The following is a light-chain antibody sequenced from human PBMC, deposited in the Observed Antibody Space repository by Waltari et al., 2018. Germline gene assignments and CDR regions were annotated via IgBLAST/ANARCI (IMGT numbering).Light chain of an antibody. CDR3: GTWDNNLSALV. J-gene: IGLJ2*01. V-gene: IGLV1-51*02. CDR2: ENA. Sequence: QSVLTQPPSVSAAPGQKVTISCSGSTSNIGNHYVSWYQQPPGAAPKVFNHENAKQPAVIPDRFAGSKSGTSASLCITGLQTGDEATYYCGTWDNNLSALVFGGGTKLTVL. CDR1: TSNIGNHY.